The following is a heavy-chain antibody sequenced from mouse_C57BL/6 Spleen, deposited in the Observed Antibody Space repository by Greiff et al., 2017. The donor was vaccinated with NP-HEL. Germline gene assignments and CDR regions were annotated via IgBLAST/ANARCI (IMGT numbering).Heavy chain of an antibody. Sequence: EVKLQESGGGLVKPGGSLKLSCAASGFTFSDYGMHWVRQAPEKGLEWVAYISSGSSTIYYADTVKGRFTISRDNAKNTLFLQMTSLRSEDTAMYYCADGYYSYWGQGTLVTVSA. CDR2: ISSGSSTI. J-gene: IGHJ3*01. V-gene: IGHV5-17*01. CDR3: ADGYYSY. D-gene: IGHD2-3*01. CDR1: GFTFSDYG.